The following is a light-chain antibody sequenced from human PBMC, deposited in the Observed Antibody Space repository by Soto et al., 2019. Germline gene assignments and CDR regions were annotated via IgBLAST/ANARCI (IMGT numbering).Light chain of an antibody. J-gene: IGKJ5*01. CDR1: QSISSY. CDR3: QQSYSTLIT. Sequence: DIPMTQSPSSLSASVGDRVTITCRASQSISSYLNWYQQKPGQAPKLLIYAASSLQSGVPSRFSGSGSGTDFTLTISSLQPEDFATYYCQQSYSTLITFGQGTRLEIK. V-gene: IGKV1-39*01. CDR2: AAS.